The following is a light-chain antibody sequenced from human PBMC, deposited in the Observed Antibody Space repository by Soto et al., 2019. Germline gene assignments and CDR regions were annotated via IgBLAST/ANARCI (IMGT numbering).Light chain of an antibody. CDR2: LGS. CDR1: QSLLHSSGYNH. Sequence: DIVMTQSPLSLSVTPGEPASISCRSSQSLLHSSGYNHLDWYLQKPGQSPQLLIYLGSNRASGVPDRFSGSGSGTDFTLKISRVEAEDVGVYYCMQALQTRWTFGQGTKVEIK. CDR3: MQALQTRWT. J-gene: IGKJ1*01. V-gene: IGKV2-28*01.